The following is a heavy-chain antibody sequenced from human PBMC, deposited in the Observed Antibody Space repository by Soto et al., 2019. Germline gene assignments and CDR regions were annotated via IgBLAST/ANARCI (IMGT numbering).Heavy chain of an antibody. CDR3: VSFEGGYDSIDY. V-gene: IGHV3-23*01. CDR1: GFTFSSYA. J-gene: IGHJ4*02. CDR2: ISGSGGST. D-gene: IGHD5-12*01. Sequence: EVQLLESGGGLVQPGGSLRLSCAASGFTFSSYAMSWVRQAPGKGLEWVSAISGSGGSTYYADSVKGRFTISRDNSKNTLYLQMNSLRAEDPAVYYCVSFEGGYDSIDYWGPGTLVTVSS.